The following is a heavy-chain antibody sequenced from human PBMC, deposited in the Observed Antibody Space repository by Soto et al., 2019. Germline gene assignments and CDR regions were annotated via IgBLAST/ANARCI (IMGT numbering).Heavy chain of an antibody. D-gene: IGHD4-17*01. J-gene: IGHJ4*02. CDR2: ITGSGDST. Sequence: EVQLLESGGGLVQPGGSLRLSCAASGFTFSSYAMSWVRQAPGEGLAWVSGITGSGDSTYYADSVKGRFTISRDNFKNTLYLQMNSLRAEDTAIFYCARKFGDYRAFDYWVQGTLVIVSS. V-gene: IGHV3-23*01. CDR1: GFTFSSYA. CDR3: ARKFGDYRAFDY.